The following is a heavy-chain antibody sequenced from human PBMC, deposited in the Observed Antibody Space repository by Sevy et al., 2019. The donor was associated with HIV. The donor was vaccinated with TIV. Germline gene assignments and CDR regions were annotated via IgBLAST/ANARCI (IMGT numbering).Heavy chain of an antibody. CDR2: ISSSSSYI. J-gene: IGHJ3*02. V-gene: IGHV3-21*01. CDR1: GFTFSSYS. D-gene: IGHD4-17*01. Sequence: GGSLRLSCAASGFTFSSYSMYWVRQAPGKGLEWVSSISSSSSYIYYADSVKGRFTISRDNAKNSLYLQMNSLRAEDTAVYYCARDSHQGLEPTSSYDYQGAFDIWGQGTMVTVSS. CDR3: ARDSHQGLEPTSSYDYQGAFDI.